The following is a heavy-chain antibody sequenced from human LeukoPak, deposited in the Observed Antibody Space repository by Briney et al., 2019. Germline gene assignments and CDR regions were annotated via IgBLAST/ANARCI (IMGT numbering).Heavy chain of an antibody. V-gene: IGHV1-2*06. D-gene: IGHD6-13*01. J-gene: IGHJ4*02. CDR1: GYTFTGYY. CDR3: ARVFSNSSRWYGY. CDR2: INPNSGGT. Sequence: EASVKVSCKASGYTFTGYYMHWVRQAPGQGLEWMGRINPNSGGTNYAQKFQGRVTMTRDTSISTAYMELSRLRSDDTAVYYCARVFSNSSRWYGYWGQGTLVTVSS.